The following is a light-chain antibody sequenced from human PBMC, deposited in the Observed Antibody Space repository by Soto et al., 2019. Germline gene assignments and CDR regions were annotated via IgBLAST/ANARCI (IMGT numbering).Light chain of an antibody. CDR2: GVY. CDR1: DSDVGGYNY. CDR3: SSFTNNNTPHVV. Sequence: QSALTQPASVSGSPGQSITISCTGTDSDVGGYNYVSWYQQHPGKAPKLMIYGVYNRPSGVSNRFSGSKSGNTASLTISGLQAEDEADYYCSSFTNNNTPHVVFGGGTKSPS. J-gene: IGLJ2*01. V-gene: IGLV2-14*01.